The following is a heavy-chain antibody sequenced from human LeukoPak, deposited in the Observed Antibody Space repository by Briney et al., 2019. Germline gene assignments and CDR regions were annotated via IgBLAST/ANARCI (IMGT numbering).Heavy chain of an antibody. CDR2: ISGSGAST. D-gene: IGHD3-10*01. V-gene: IGHV3-23*01. CDR3: AKDSSGTGWYDAFDI. Sequence: GGSLRLSCAASGFTFNSYGMTWVRQAPGKGLEWVSVISGSGASTYYSDSVKGRFTISRDNSKNKLYLEMNSLRADDTAVYYCAKDSSGTGWYDAFDIWGQGTMVTVSS. J-gene: IGHJ3*02. CDR1: GFTFNSYG.